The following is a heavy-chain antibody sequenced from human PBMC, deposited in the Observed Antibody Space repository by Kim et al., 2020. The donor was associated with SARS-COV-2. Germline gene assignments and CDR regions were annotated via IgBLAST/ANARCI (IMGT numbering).Heavy chain of an antibody. V-gene: IGHV4-34*01. CDR1: GGSFSGYY. Sequence: SETLSLTCAVYGGSFSGYYWSWIRQPPGKGLEWIGEINHSGSTNYNPSLKSRVTISVDTSKNQFSLKLSSVTAADTAVYYCARGLGGYWGQGTLVTVSS. J-gene: IGHJ4*02. CDR3: ARGLGGY. D-gene: IGHD1-26*01. CDR2: INHSGST.